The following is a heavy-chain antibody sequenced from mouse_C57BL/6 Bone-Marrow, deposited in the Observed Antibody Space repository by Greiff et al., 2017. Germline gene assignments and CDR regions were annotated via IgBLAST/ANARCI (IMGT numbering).Heavy chain of an antibody. CDR2: INYDGSST. CDR1: GFTFSDYY. V-gene: IGHV5-16*01. D-gene: IGHD1-1*01. Sequence: EVQLVESEGGLVQPGSSMKLSCTASGFTFSDYYMAWVRQVPEKGLEWVANINYDGSSTYYLDSLKSRFIISRDNAKNILYLQMSSLKSEDTATYYCARDGSSYDAMDYWGQGTSVTVSS. J-gene: IGHJ4*01. CDR3: ARDGSSYDAMDY.